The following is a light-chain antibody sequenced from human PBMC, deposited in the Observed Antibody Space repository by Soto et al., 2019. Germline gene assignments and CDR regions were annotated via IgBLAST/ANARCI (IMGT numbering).Light chain of an antibody. V-gene: IGKV3-15*01. CDR1: QNIGNK. CDR2: DTS. Sequence: EIVMTQSPATLSVSPGGRATLSCRASQNIGNKLAWYQHKPGQAPRVLIYDTSTRAAGIPARFSGSGSETNFTLTIITLQSEDFAVYFCQRYGSSPLITFGQGTRLEI. J-gene: IGKJ5*01. CDR3: QRYGSSPLIT.